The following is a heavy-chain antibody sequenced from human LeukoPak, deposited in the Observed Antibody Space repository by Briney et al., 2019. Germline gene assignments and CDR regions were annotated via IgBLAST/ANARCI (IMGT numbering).Heavy chain of an antibody. CDR2: INHSGST. V-gene: IGHV4-34*01. Sequence: SETLSLTCAVYGGSFSGYYWSWIRQPPGKGLEWIGEINHSGSTNYNPSLKSRVTISVDTSKNQFSLKLSSVTAADTAVYYCARRLVVVAADFDYWGQGTLVTVSS. D-gene: IGHD2-15*01. CDR1: GGSFSGYY. CDR3: ARRLVVVAADFDY. J-gene: IGHJ4*02.